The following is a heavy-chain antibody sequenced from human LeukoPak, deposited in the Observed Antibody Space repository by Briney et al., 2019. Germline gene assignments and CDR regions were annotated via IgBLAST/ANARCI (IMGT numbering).Heavy chain of an antibody. V-gene: IGHV3-23*01. J-gene: IGHJ4*02. CDR2: ISGSGGST. Sequence: GGSLRLSCAASGFTFSSYAMSWVRQAPGKGLEWVSAISGSGGSTYYADSVKGRFTISRDNSKNTLYLQMNSLRAEDTAVYYCAKSLRVLRFLEWSLYFDYWGQGTLVTVSS. CDR1: GFTFSSYA. D-gene: IGHD3-3*01. CDR3: AKSLRVLRFLEWSLYFDY.